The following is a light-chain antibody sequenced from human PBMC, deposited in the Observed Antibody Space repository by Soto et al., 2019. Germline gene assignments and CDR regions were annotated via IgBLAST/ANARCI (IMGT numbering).Light chain of an antibody. Sequence: QSVLTQPPSASGTPGQRVTISCSGSSSNIGNNAVNWYQQFPGTAPKLLIYDNIQRPSGVPDRFSGSKSGTSASLAISGLQSEDEADYYCAAWGGNLNGCVFGGGTKLTVL. CDR2: DNI. CDR3: AAWGGNLNGCV. V-gene: IGLV1-44*01. J-gene: IGLJ3*02. CDR1: SSNIGNNA.